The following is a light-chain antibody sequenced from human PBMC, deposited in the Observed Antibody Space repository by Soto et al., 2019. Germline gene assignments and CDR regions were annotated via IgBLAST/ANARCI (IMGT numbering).Light chain of an antibody. CDR2: DAS. J-gene: IGKJ4*01. CDR1: QSVSTF. CDR3: QHRVNWPLT. Sequence: EIVLTQSPATLSLSPGESAILSCRASQSVSTFFAWYQQKPGQAPRLLIYDASERATGIPARFSGSGPGTDFTLTISSLEPGDFAVYYCQHRVNWPLTFGGGTTVEL. V-gene: IGKV3-11*01.